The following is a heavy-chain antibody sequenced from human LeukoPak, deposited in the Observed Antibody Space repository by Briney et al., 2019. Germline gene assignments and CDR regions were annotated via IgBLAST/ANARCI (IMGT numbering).Heavy chain of an antibody. J-gene: IGHJ6*03. CDR3: ARTPSGHYYMDV. V-gene: IGHV1-69*06. CDR1: GGTFSSYA. CDR2: IIPIFGTA. Sequence: SVKVSCKASGGTFSSYAISWVRQAPGQGLEWMGGIIPIFGTANYAQKFQGRVTITADTSTSTAYMELRSLRSDDTAVYYCARTPSGHYYMDVWGKGTTVTVSS. D-gene: IGHD6-25*01.